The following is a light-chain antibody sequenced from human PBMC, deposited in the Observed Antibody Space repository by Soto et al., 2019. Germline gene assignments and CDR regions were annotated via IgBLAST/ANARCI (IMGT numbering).Light chain of an antibody. CDR2: END. Sequence: QSALTQPASVSGSPGQSITISCTGTSNDVGTYNLVSWYQQRPGKGPTLMIFENDQRPSGVSFRFSGSKSGNTASLTISGLQAEDEADYYCCSYAGSSTYVFGTGTKVTPL. J-gene: IGLJ1*01. CDR1: SNDVGTYNL. CDR3: CSYAGSSTYV. V-gene: IGLV2-23*01.